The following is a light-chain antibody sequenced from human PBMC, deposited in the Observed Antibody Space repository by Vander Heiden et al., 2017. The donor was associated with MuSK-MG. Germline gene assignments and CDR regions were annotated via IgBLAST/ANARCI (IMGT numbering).Light chain of an antibody. J-gene: IGKJ3*01. CDR2: GAS. Sequence: EIVMTQSPATLSVSPGERVTLSCRASQSISNNLVWYQQKPGQAPRFLIYGASTRAPGIPARFSSGGSGTEFTLTISSLQSEDFAVYYCQHYNTLPFTFGPGTRVDIK. V-gene: IGKV3-15*01. CDR3: QHYNTLPFT. CDR1: QSISNN.